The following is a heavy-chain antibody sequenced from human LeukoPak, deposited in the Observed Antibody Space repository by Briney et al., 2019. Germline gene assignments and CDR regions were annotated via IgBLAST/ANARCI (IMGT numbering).Heavy chain of an antibody. J-gene: IGHJ4*02. CDR3: ARDRSSSGWLVEWGFDY. V-gene: IGHV7-4-1*02. Sequence: ASVKVSCKASGYTFTSYDINWVRQATGQGLEWMGWINTNTGNPTYAQGFTGRFVFSLDTSVSTAYLQISSLKAEDTAVHYCARDRSSSGWLVEWGFDYWGQGTLVTVSS. CDR2: INTNTGNP. D-gene: IGHD6-19*01. CDR1: GYTFTSYD.